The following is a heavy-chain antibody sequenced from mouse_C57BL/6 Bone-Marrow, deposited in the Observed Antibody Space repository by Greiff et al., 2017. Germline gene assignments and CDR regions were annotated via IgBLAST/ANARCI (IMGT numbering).Heavy chain of an antibody. CDR1: GYTFTSYG. J-gene: IGHJ2*01. D-gene: IGHD2-4*01. V-gene: IGHV1-81*01. Sequence: QVQLQQSGPELARPGASVKLSCKASGYTFTSYGMSWVKQSTGQGLEWIGEIYPSSGNTYYNEKFKGKATLTADKSSSTAYMELRSLTSEDSAVYVWSREIYYEVYNYFGYWGQGTTLTVSS. CDR2: IYPSSGNT. CDR3: SREIYYEVYNYFGY.